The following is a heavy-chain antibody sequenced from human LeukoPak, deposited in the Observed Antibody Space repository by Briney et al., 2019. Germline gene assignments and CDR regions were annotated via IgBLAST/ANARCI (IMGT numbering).Heavy chain of an antibody. J-gene: IGHJ4*02. D-gene: IGHD4-23*01. V-gene: IGHV1-3*03. CDR2: INADNGNT. Sequence: ASVKVSCKASGYTFTSYAMHWVRQAPGQRLEWMGWINADNGNTKYSQEFQGRVTITRDTSASTAYMELSSLRSEDMAVYYCARSALYGGNQIFDYWGQGTLVTVSS. CDR3: ARSALYGGNQIFDY. CDR1: GYTFTSYA.